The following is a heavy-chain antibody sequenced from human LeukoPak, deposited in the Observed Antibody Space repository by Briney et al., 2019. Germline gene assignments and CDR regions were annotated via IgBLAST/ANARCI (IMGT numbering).Heavy chain of an antibody. CDR2: ISYDGNDK. CDR3: AKDHSRTMALYYFDY. Sequence: GGSLRLSCAASGFTFSSYAMHWVRQAPGKGLEWVAVISYDGNDKYYADSVKGRFTISRDTSKNTLYLQMNSLRAEDTAVYYCAKDHSRTMALYYFDYWGQGTLVTVSS. CDR1: GFTFSSYA. D-gene: IGHD4/OR15-4a*01. J-gene: IGHJ4*02. V-gene: IGHV3-30*18.